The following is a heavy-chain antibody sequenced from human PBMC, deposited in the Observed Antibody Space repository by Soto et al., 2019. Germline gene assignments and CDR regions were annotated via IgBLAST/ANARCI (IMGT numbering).Heavy chain of an antibody. D-gene: IGHD4-4*01. J-gene: IGHJ6*02. CDR2: IYPGDSDT. CDR1: GYSFTSYW. Sequence: LGESLKISCKGSGYSFTSYWIGWVRQMPGKGLEWMGTIYPGDSDTRYSPSFQGQVTISADKSISTAYLQWSSLKASDTAMYYCARLEDYTNYSYYYGMDVWGQGTTVTVSS. CDR3: ARLEDYTNYSYYYGMDV. V-gene: IGHV5-51*01.